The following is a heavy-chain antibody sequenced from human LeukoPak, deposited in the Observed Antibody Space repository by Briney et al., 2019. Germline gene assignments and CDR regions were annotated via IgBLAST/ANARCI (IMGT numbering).Heavy chain of an antibody. D-gene: IGHD3-3*01. V-gene: IGHV3-23*01. J-gene: IGHJ6*03. CDR2: ISGSGGST. CDR3: AKGGDFWSGYSRGYYMDV. Sequence: GGSLRLSCAASGFTFSSYAMSWVRQAPGKGLEWVSAISGSGGSTYYADSVKGRFTISRDNSKNTLYLQMNSLRAEDTAVYYCAKGGDFWSGYSRGYYMDVWGKGTTVTVS. CDR1: GFTFSSYA.